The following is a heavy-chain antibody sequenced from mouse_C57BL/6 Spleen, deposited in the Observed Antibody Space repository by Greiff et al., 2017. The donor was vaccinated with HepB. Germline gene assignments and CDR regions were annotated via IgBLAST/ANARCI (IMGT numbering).Heavy chain of an antibody. CDR2: IDPENGDT. J-gene: IGHJ2*01. Sequence: VQLQQSGAELVRPGASVKVSCTASGFNFKDDYMHWVKQRPEQGLEWIGWIDPENGDTEYASKFQGKATITADTSSNTAYLQLSSLQSEDTAVYYCTSVYDGNCVDYWGQGTTLTVSS. CDR3: TSVYDGNCVDY. CDR1: GFNFKDDY. V-gene: IGHV14-4*01. D-gene: IGHD2-1*01.